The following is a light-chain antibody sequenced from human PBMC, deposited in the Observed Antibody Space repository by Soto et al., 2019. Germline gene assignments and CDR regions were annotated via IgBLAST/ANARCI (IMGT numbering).Light chain of an antibody. J-gene: IGKJ1*01. V-gene: IGKV3-15*01. Sequence: GMTPYPATLCVSPGESATLSCRASQSVSSHLGWFQQKPGQVPRLLIYGASHRVPGIPARFSGSGSGTEFTLTMSGLQYEDFAVYYCQQASNWPRTFGQGTKGDIK. CDR2: GAS. CDR3: QQASNWPRT. CDR1: QSVSSH.